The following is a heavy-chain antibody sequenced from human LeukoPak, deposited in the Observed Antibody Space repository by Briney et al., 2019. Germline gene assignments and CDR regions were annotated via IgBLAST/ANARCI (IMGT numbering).Heavy chain of an antibody. J-gene: IGHJ4*02. D-gene: IGHD1-26*01. Sequence: SETLSLTCTVSGGSISSYYWSWIRQPPGKGLEWIGYIYYSGSTNYNPSLKSRVTISVDTSKNQFSLKLSSVTAADTAVYYCARGSGSYYYWGQGTLVTVSS. V-gene: IGHV4-59*12. CDR2: IYYSGST. CDR3: ARGSGSYYY. CDR1: GGSISSYY.